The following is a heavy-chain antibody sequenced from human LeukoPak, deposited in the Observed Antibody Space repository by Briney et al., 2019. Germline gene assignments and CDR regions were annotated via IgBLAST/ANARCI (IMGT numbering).Heavy chain of an antibody. CDR1: GGSISSGGYS. V-gene: IGHV4-30-2*01. CDR2: IYHSGTT. Sequence: SQTLSLTCAVSGGSISSGGYSWSWIRQPPGRGLEWIAYIYHSGTTYYNPSLKSRVSISGDRAKNQFSLKLSSVSAADTAVYCCARGIDYWGEGTLVTVSS. J-gene: IGHJ4*02. CDR3: ARGIDY.